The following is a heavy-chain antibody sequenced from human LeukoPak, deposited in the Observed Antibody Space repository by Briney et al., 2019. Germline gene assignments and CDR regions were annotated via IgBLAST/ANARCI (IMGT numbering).Heavy chain of an antibody. D-gene: IGHD5-18*01. CDR2: INPNSGGT. CDR1: GYTLTELS. J-gene: IGHJ5*02. V-gene: IGHV1-2*04. CDR3: AREGYSYGRGWFDP. Sequence: ASVKVSCKVSGYTLTELSMHWVRQAPGQGLEWMGWINPNSGGTNYAQKFQGWVTMTRDTSISTAYMELSRLRSDDTAVYYCAREGYSYGRGWFDPWGQGTLVTVSS.